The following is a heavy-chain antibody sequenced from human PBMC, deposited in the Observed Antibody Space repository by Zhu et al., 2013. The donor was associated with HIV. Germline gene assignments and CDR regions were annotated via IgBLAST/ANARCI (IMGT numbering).Heavy chain of an antibody. CDR3: ARDRGYSEWYFDL. V-gene: IGHV1-18*01. D-gene: IGHD6-25*01. Sequence: QIELEQSGPEVKKSGASVKVSCKTSGFTFRNYDISWVRQAPGQGLEWMGWINAYNGNTNYAQKIQGRVTMTTDTSTSIAYMELRSLRSDDTAVYYCARDRGYSEWYFDLWGRGTLVTVSS. J-gene: IGHJ2*01. CDR2: INAYNGNT. CDR1: GFTFRNYD.